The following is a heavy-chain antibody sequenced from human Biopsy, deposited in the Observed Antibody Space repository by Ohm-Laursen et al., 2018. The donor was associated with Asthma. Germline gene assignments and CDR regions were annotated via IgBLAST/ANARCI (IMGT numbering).Heavy chain of an antibody. CDR1: GGSISSFY. CDR2: VYWTGST. Sequence: SETLSLTCSVYGGSISSFYWIWIRQSPEKGLEWMGYVYWTGSTNYNPSLKSRVTMSVDTSKNRMFLELTSVTAADTAIYYCVRAVRNEQWLAPFDYWGQGTLVTVSS. CDR3: VRAVRNEQWLAPFDY. V-gene: IGHV4-59*01. J-gene: IGHJ4*02. D-gene: IGHD6-19*01.